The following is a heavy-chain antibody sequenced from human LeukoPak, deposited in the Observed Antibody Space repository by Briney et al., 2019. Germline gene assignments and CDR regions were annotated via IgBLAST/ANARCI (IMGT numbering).Heavy chain of an antibody. CDR3: ARELISPYYYDSSGYYLDY. J-gene: IGHJ4*02. D-gene: IGHD3-22*01. CDR2: ISAYNGNT. Sequence: ASVKVSCKASGYTFTSYGISWVRQAPGQGLEWMGWISAYNGNTNYAQKLQGRVTMTTDTSTSTAYMELRSLRSDDTAVYYCARELISPYYYDSSGYYLDYRGQGTLVTVSS. V-gene: IGHV1-18*01. CDR1: GYTFTSYG.